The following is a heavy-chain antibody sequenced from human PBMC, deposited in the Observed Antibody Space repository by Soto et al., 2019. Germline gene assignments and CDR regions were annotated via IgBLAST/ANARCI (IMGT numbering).Heavy chain of an antibody. Sequence: ASVKVSCKTSGYTFTDYYTHWVRQAPGQGLEWMGWMNPKSGGAYFAQKFQGRVTLTRDTSIGTAYIEVNSLTSDDTAVYSCTRENIENSDGLYDAFDIWGPGTPVTVSS. CDR2: MNPKSGGA. J-gene: IGHJ3*02. V-gene: IGHV1-2*02. CDR1: GYTFTDYY. CDR3: TRENIENSDGLYDAFDI. D-gene: IGHD5-18*01.